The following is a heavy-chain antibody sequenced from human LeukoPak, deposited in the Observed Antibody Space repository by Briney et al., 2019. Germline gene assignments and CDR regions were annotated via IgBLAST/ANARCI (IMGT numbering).Heavy chain of an antibody. J-gene: IGHJ4*02. CDR2: INHSGST. Sequence: PETLSLTCAVYGGSFSGYYWSWIRQPPGKGLEWIGEINHSGSTNYNPSLKSRVTISVDTSKNQFSLKLSSVTAADTAVYYCARFEYSSGWYDRTYFDYWGQGTLVTVSS. D-gene: IGHD6-19*01. CDR3: ARFEYSSGWYDRTYFDY. V-gene: IGHV4-34*01. CDR1: GGSFSGYY.